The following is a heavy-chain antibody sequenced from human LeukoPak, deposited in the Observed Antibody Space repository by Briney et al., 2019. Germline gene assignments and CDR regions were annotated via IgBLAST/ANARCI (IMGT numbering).Heavy chain of an antibody. D-gene: IGHD3-10*01. CDR2: ISSSSSTI. V-gene: IGHV3-48*01. CDR1: GFTFSSYS. Sequence: GGSLRLSCAASGFTFSSYSMNWVRQAPGKGLEWVSYISSSSSTIYYADSVKGRFTISRDNAKNSLYLQMNSLRAEDTAVYYCARDYDGSGSFVWGKGTTVTVSS. CDR3: ARDYDGSGSFV. J-gene: IGHJ6*04.